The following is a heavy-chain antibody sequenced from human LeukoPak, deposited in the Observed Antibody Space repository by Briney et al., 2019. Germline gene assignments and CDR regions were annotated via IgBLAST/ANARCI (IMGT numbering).Heavy chain of an antibody. D-gene: IGHD2-21*02. Sequence: ASVKVSCKASGDTFTRDYIHWVRQAPRQGLEWMGVMKPSGGSTIYAQRLQGRVTMTRDTSTNTVYMELSSLRSEDTAVYYCAREGDSSFYFDYWGQGTLVTVAS. J-gene: IGHJ4*02. V-gene: IGHV1-46*04. CDR3: AREGDSSFYFDY. CDR1: GDTFTRDY. CDR2: MKPSGGST.